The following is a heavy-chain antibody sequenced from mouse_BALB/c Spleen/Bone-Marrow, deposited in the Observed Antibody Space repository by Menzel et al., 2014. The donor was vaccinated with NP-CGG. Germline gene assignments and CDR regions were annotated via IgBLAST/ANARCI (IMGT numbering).Heavy chain of an antibody. CDR3: AENYYYGYVAY. CDR2: INPDSSTI. Sequence: DVQLQESGGGLVQPGGSLKLSCAASGFDFSRYWMTWVRQAPGKGLEWIGEINPDSSTINYAPSLKDKFIISRDNAKNTLYLQMSKVRSEDTALYYCAENYYYGYVAYWGQGTLVTVSA. D-gene: IGHD1-2*01. CDR1: GFDFSRYW. V-gene: IGHV4-1*02. J-gene: IGHJ3*01.